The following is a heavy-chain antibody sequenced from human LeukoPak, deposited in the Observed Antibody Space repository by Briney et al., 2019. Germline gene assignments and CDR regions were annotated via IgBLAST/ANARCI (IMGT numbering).Heavy chain of an antibody. D-gene: IGHD6-6*01. Sequence: ASVKVSCKTSGYRFTSYDISWAGQATGQGLQWMGRMTPSSGSAEYAQRFQGRVTLTRDTASGTAYLELRSLTADDTAIYYCAREGPLFVLDYWGQGTRVAVSS. CDR3: AREGPLFVLDY. V-gene: IGHV1-8*01. CDR2: MTPSSGSA. J-gene: IGHJ4*02. CDR1: GYRFTSYD.